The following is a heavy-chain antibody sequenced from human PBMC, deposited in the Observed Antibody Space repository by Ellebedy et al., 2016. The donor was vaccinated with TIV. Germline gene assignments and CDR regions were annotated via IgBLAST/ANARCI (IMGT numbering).Heavy chain of an antibody. J-gene: IGHJ4*02. CDR3: ARGADSSGYYEYYFDY. V-gene: IGHV1-8*02. CDR2: MNPNSGNT. CDR1: GYTFTSYY. Sequence: ASVKVSCXASGYTFTSYYMHWVRQAPGQGLEWMGWMNPNSGNTGYAQKFQGRVTMTRNTSISTAYMELSSLRSEDTAVYYCARGADSSGYYEYYFDYWGQGTLVTVSS. D-gene: IGHD3-22*01.